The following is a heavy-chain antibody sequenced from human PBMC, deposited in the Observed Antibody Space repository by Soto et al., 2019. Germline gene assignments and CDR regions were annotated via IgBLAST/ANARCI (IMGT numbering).Heavy chain of an antibody. J-gene: IGHJ6*02. D-gene: IGHD3-9*01. Sequence: PSETLSLTCAVSGGSISSGGYSWSWIRQPPGKGLEWIGYIYHSGSTYYNPSLKSRVTISVDRSKNQFSLKLSSVTAADTAVYYCARAHYDILTGYYNVDYYYGMDVWGQGTTVTVSS. CDR3: ARAHYDILTGYYNVDYYYGMDV. CDR1: GGSISSGGYS. CDR2: IYHSGST. V-gene: IGHV4-30-2*01.